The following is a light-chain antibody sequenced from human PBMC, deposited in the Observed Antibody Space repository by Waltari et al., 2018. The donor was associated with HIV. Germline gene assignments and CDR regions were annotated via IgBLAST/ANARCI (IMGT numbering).Light chain of an antibody. V-gene: IGLV1-47*01. CDR2: RNY. CDR3: VAWDDSLSGYV. J-gene: IGLJ1*01. CDR1: SSNVGSKP. Sequence: QSVLTQPPSASGTLGQSVTISCPGSSSNVGSKPVYWFQQVSGTAPKLLIYRNYQRRSGSPDLFSGSKSGAAASLTISGLRSEDDADYYCVAWDDSLSGYVFGTGTKVSVL.